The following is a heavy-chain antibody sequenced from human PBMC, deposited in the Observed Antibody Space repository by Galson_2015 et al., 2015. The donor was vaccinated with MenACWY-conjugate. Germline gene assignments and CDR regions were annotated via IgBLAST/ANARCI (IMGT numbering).Heavy chain of an antibody. V-gene: IGHV4-39*07. D-gene: IGHD2-2*01. J-gene: IGHJ5*02. CDR3: ARASYAVDSWFDT. CDR2: IYFSGNS. CDR1: GASISSSSYY. Sequence: SETLSLTCPVSGASISSSSYYWDWIRQSPGKGLEWIGSIYFSGNSYYNPSLKRRVTLSIDTSRNQFSLKVTSVTAADTAIYFCARASYAVDSWFDTWGQGTLVTVSS.